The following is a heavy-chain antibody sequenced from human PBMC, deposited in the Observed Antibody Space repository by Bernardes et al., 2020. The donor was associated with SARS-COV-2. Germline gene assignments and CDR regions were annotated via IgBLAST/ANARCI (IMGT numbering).Heavy chain of an antibody. CDR2: IKRKSEGDAT. Sequence: GGSLRLSCAASGFAFSGSDLHWVRQASGRGLEWVGRIKRKSEGDATRYVASVKGRFSISRDDSRNMAYLQTNSLKTEDTAMYYCTRGGNWVFDPWGPGTLVTVSS. V-gene: IGHV3-73*01. CDR1: GFAFSGSD. CDR3: TRGGNWVFDP. D-gene: IGHD7-27*01. J-gene: IGHJ5*02.